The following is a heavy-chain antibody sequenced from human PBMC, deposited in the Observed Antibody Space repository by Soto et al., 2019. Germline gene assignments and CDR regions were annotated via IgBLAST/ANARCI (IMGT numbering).Heavy chain of an antibody. CDR3: VKGYWKGDV. V-gene: IGHV3-23*01. J-gene: IGHJ6*02. Sequence: EVQLLESGGGLVQPGGSLRLSCAASGFTFSTYAMNWVRQAPGNGLEWVSAISGRGGIIHYADSVKGRFTIPRDNSKNPLYLQMNSLRDEDTAVYHCVKGYWKGDVWGQGTTVTVSS. CDR1: GFTFSTYA. CDR2: ISGRGGII. D-gene: IGHD1-1*01.